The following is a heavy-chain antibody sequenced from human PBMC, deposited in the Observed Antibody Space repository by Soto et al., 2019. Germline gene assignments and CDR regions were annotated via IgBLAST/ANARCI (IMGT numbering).Heavy chain of an antibody. CDR3: ASLRRRGVVVAALDY. Sequence: QVQLVESGGGVVQPGRSLRLSCAASGFTFSSYAMHWVRQAPGKGLEWVAVISYDGSNKYYADSVKGRFTISRDNSKNTLYLQMNSLRAEDTAVYYCASLRRRGVVVAALDYWGQGTLVTVSS. D-gene: IGHD2-15*01. CDR2: ISYDGSNK. V-gene: IGHV3-30-3*01. CDR1: GFTFSSYA. J-gene: IGHJ4*02.